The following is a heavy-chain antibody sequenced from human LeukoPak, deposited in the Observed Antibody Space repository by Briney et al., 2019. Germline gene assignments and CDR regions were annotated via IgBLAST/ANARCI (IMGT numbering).Heavy chain of an antibody. D-gene: IGHD6-19*01. CDR2: IRGDASRL. J-gene: IGHJ3*02. CDR1: GFSIGPFW. CDR3: ARDRNYCSSDRCYDVFDI. Sequence: GGSLRLSCVASGFSIGPFWMTWVRQAPGKSLEWVANIRGDASRLYYVDSVKGRFTISRDNAKNSLYLQMSNLRAEDTSVYYCARDRNYCSSDRCYDVFDIWGQGTMVTVSS. V-gene: IGHV3-7*01.